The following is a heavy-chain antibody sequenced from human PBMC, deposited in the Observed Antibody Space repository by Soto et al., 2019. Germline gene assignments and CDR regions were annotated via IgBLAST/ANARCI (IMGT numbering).Heavy chain of an antibody. V-gene: IGHV3-64*01. CDR2: ITSNGGST. CDR1: GFTFSRHT. J-gene: IGHJ6*02. CDR3: ARGNYGMDV. Sequence: LRLSCAASGFTFSRHTMHWVRQAPGKGLEYVSAITSNGGSTNYANSVKGRFTSSRDNAKNTLYLQLNSLRVEDTAVYYCARGNYGMDVWGQGTTVTVSS.